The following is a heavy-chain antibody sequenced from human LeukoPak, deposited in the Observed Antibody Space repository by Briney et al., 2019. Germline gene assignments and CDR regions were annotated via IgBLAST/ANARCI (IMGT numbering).Heavy chain of an antibody. CDR3: ARGNDYVWGSYRSGFGY. V-gene: IGHV4-34*01. D-gene: IGHD3-16*02. J-gene: IGHJ4*02. CDR1: GGSIRSYY. Sequence: PSETLSLTCTVSGGSIRSYYWSWIRQPPGKGLEWIGEINHSGSTNYNPSLKSRVTISVDTSKNQFSLKLSSVTAADTAVYYCARGNDYVWGSYRSGFGYWGQGTLVTVSS. CDR2: INHSGST.